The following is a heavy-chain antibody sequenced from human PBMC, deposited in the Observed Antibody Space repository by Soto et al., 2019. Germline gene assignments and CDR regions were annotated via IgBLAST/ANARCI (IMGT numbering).Heavy chain of an antibody. V-gene: IGHV1-46*01. J-gene: IGHJ4*02. Sequence: ASVKVSCQASGYTFTSYYIHWVRQAPGQGLEWVGLINPSGGSTTYAPKFQGRVTMTRDTSTSTVYMELNSLRSEDTAVYFCARDAQIGHGYSVYHTYWGQGTLVTVSS. CDR1: GYTFTSYY. D-gene: IGHD5-12*01. CDR3: ARDAQIGHGYSVYHTY. CDR2: INPSGGST.